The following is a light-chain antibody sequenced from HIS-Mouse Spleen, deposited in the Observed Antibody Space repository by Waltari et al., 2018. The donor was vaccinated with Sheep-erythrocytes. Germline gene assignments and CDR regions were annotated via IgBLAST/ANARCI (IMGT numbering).Light chain of an antibody. J-gene: IGLJ2*01. CDR2: EVS. CDR1: SSDVGGYNY. V-gene: IGLV2-8*01. Sequence: QSALTQPASVSGSPGQSITISCTGTSSDVGGYNYGSWYQQHPGKAPKLMIYEVSKRTSGVPDRFAGSKSGNTASLTVSGLQAEDEADYYCSSYAGSNNVVFGGGTKLTVL. CDR3: SSYAGSNNVV.